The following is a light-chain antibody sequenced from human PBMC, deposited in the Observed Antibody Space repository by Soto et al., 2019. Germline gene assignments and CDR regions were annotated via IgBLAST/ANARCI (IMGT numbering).Light chain of an antibody. J-gene: IGLJ1*01. CDR3: TSYTSSSTPPYV. Sequence: QSALTQPASVSGSPGQSITISCTGTSSDIGDYNYVSWYQQHPGKAPKLLIYYVSHRPSGVSNRFSGSKSGNTASLTISGLQAEDEADYYCTSYTSSSTPPYVFGTGTKLTVL. CDR1: SSDIGDYNY. CDR2: YVS. V-gene: IGLV2-14*01.